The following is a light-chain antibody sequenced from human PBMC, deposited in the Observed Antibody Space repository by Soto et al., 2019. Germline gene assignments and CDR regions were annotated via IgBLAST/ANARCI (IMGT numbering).Light chain of an antibody. CDR1: QGINTF. CDR3: QHYNSYSEA. Sequence: QFTQSPSSLSASVGDRVTIPCRASQGINTFLAWYQQKAGKAPKILIYAASTLQSGVPSRFRGSGSGTEFTLTISRLQPDDFETYYCQHYNSYSEAFGQGTKVDIK. CDR2: AAS. J-gene: IGKJ1*01. V-gene: IGKV1-9*01.